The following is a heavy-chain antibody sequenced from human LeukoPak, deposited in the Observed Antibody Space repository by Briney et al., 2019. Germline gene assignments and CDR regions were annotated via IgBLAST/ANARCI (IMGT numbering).Heavy chain of an antibody. J-gene: IGHJ4*02. Sequence: GASVKVSCKASGYTFTSYGISWVRQAPGQGLEWMGWISAYNGNTNYAQKFQGRVTMTEDTSTDTAYMELSSLRSEDTAVYYCATYYDFWSGYYSSRSFDYWGQGTLVTVSS. CDR1: GYTFTSYG. D-gene: IGHD3-3*01. CDR2: ISAYNGNT. CDR3: ATYYDFWSGYYSSRSFDY. V-gene: IGHV1-18*01.